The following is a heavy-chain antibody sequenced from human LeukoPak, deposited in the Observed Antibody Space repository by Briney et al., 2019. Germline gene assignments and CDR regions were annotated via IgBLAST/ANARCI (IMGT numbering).Heavy chain of an antibody. CDR1: GYTFTSYG. D-gene: IGHD3-22*01. J-gene: IGHJ3*02. CDR2: ISAYNGNT. CDR3: ARTVGVVAQTGGAFDI. V-gene: IGHV1-18*01. Sequence: ASVKVSCKASGYTFTSYGISWVRQAPGQGLEWMGWISAYNGNTNYAQKLQGRVTMTTDTSTSTAYMELRSLRSDDTAVYYCARTVGVVAQTGGAFDIWGQGTMVTVSS.